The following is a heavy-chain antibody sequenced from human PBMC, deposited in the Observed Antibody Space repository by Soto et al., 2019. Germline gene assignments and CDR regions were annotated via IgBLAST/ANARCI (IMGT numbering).Heavy chain of an antibody. CDR3: TRVLGTLGATSLDH. J-gene: IGHJ4*02. CDR2: ISGSGST. CDR1: GFTFSDFG. D-gene: IGHD3-16*01. V-gene: IGHV3-23*01. Sequence: GSLRLCCVPSGFTFSDFGMSWVRQAPGKGLDWVSAISGSGSTYYADSVKGRCTITRDNSKNTLYLQIKSLRVEDTAIYYCTRVLGTLGATSLDHWGQGILVTVSS.